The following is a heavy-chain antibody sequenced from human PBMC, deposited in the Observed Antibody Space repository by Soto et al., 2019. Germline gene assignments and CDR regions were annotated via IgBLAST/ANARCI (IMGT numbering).Heavy chain of an antibody. CDR3: ARDTSYYGMDV. Sequence: PSETLSLTCTVSGGSISSGGYYWSWIRQHPGKGLEWIGYVYYSGSTYYNPPLKSRVTISLDTSKNQFSLKLSSVTAADTAVYYCARDTSYYGMDVWGQGTTVTVSS. D-gene: IGHD3-3*01. J-gene: IGHJ6*02. CDR2: VYYSGST. CDR1: GGSISSGGYY. V-gene: IGHV4-31*03.